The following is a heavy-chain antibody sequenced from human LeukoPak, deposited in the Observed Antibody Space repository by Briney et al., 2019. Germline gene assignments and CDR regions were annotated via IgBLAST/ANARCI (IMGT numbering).Heavy chain of an antibody. D-gene: IGHD3-3*01. J-gene: IGHJ5*02. CDR2: INEDGSAK. Sequence: GGSLRLSCTASGFTFNYYWMTWVRQTPGKGLEWLANINEDGSAKNYVDSVKGRFTISRDNAVNSLYLQMNSLRAEDTAMYYCARDSRMNYYASWGRGTLVTVSS. CDR3: ARDSRMNYYAS. V-gene: IGHV3-7*01. CDR1: GFTFNYYW.